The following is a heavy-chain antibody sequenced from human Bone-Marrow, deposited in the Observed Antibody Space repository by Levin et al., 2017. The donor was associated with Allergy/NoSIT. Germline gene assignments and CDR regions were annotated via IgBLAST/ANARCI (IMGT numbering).Heavy chain of an antibody. D-gene: IGHD3-22*01. CDR3: ARAIRESAGSGYYPYYFDS. V-gene: IGHV1-69*06. Sequence: KISCKASGDTLTSYAFSWVRQSPGQGLQWMGGFIPILDSPNYAREFQDRVTITADRSTGTAYLELSSLRPEDAAVYYCARAIRESAGSGYYPYYFDSWGRGTLVTVSS. CDR1: GDTLTSYA. CDR2: FIPILDSP. J-gene: IGHJ4*02.